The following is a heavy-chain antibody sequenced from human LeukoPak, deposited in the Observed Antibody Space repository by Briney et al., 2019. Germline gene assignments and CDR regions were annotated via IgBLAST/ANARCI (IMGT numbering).Heavy chain of an antibody. CDR3: ARDDKSVPAYYYDSSGGDY. V-gene: IGHV5-51*01. CDR2: IYPGDSDT. CDR1: GYSFTSYW. J-gene: IGHJ4*02. Sequence: GESLKIYCKGSGYSFTSYWIGWVRQMPGKGLEWMGIIYPGDSDTRYSPSFQGQVTISADKSISTAYLQWSSLKASDTAMYYCARDDKSVPAYYYDSSGGDYWGQGTLVTVSS. D-gene: IGHD3-22*01.